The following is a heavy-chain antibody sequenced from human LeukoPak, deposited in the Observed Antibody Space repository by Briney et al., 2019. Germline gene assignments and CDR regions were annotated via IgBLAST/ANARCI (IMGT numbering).Heavy chain of an antibody. CDR2: INHSGST. V-gene: IGHV4-34*01. J-gene: IGHJ4*02. CDR3: ARRHSSGYYSCDFDY. D-gene: IGHD3-22*01. CDR1: GGSFSGYY. Sequence: SETLSLTCAVYGGSFSGYYWSWIRQPPGKELEWIGEINHSGSTNYNPSLKSQVTISVDTSKNQFSLKLSSVTAADTAVYYCARRHSSGYYSCDFDYWGQGTLVTVSS.